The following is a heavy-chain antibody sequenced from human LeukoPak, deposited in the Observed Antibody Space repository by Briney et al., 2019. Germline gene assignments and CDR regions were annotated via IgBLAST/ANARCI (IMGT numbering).Heavy chain of an antibody. CDR3: ARAFSRYSSGGGLNY. CDR1: GFAFSGYA. J-gene: IGHJ4*02. V-gene: IGHV3-30-3*01. Sequence: GGSLRLSCAASGFAFSGYAMHWVRQAPGKGLEWVAVISHDGSNKYYADSVKGRFTISRDNSKNTLYLQMNSLRAEDTAVYYCARAFSRYSSGGGLNYWGQGTLVTVSS. CDR2: ISHDGSNK. D-gene: IGHD6-19*01.